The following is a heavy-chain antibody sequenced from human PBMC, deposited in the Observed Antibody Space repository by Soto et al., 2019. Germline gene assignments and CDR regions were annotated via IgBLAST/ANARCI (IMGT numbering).Heavy chain of an antibody. J-gene: IGHJ3*02. CDR1: GYPVTAYY. CDR2: INPATGAA. CDR3: ARGGGVGVAGSAAFDM. Sequence: QLHLVQSGAVVKKPGASVTVSCSASGYPVTAYYMHWVRQAPGRGLEWMGGINPATGAAKYTQTFQGRVTMPGDPSTSTVFSELSGLTSEDTAVFYWARGGGVGVAGSAAFDMWGQGNLVTVSS. D-gene: IGHD3-3*01. V-gene: IGHV1-2*02.